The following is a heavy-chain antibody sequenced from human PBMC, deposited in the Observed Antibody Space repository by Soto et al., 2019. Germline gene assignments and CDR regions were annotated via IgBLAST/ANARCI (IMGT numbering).Heavy chain of an antibody. Sequence: QLQLQESGPGLVKPSETLSLTCTVSGGSISSSSYYWGWIRQPPGKGLEWIGSIYYSGSTYYNRSLKSRVTISVDTSKNQSSLKLSSVTAADTAGYYCARLNAGYSGYDYPDYWGQGTLVTVSS. CDR1: GGSISSSSYY. CDR2: IYYSGST. V-gene: IGHV4-39*01. D-gene: IGHD5-12*01. CDR3: ARLNAGYSGYDYPDY. J-gene: IGHJ4*02.